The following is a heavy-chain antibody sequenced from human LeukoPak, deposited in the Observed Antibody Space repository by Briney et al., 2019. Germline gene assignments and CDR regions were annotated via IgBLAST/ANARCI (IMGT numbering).Heavy chain of an antibody. V-gene: IGHV3-7*05. CDR1: GFTFSSSW. Sequence: PGGSLRLSCAASGFTFSSSWMTWVRQAPGKGLEWVAHIKEDGTEEYYVDSVKGRFTISRDNARHSLYLQMNSLRVEDTAIYYCARRDTGSYSLPFDYWGQGTLVTVSS. J-gene: IGHJ4*02. CDR2: IKEDGTEE. D-gene: IGHD1-26*01. CDR3: ARRDTGSYSLPFDY.